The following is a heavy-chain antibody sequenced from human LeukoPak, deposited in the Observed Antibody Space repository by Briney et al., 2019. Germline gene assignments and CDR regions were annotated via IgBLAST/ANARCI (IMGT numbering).Heavy chain of an antibody. J-gene: IGHJ3*02. V-gene: IGHV1-69*06. Sequence: SVKVSCKTSGGTFSNINWVRQAPGQGLEWMGGIIPIFGTANYAQKFQGRVTITADKSTSTAYMELSSLRSEDTAVYYCARVGYDSSGDAFDIWGRGTMVTVSS. CDR3: ARVGYDSSGDAFDI. CDR1: GGTFSN. D-gene: IGHD3-22*01. CDR2: IIPIFGTA.